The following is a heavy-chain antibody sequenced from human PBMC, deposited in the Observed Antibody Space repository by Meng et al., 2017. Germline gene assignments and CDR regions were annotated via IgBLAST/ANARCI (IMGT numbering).Heavy chain of an antibody. J-gene: IGHJ4*02. CDR3: ARVLRDGYNLGY. V-gene: IGHV1-69*01. CDR1: GGTFSSYA. CDR2: IIPIFGTA. D-gene: IGHD5-24*01. Sequence: QGQWVQAGAEVKKPGSSVKVSCKASGGTFSSYAISWVRQAPGQGLEWMGGIIPIFGTANYAQKFQGRVTITADESTSTAYMELSSLRSEDTAVYYCARVLRDGYNLGYWGQGTLVTVSS.